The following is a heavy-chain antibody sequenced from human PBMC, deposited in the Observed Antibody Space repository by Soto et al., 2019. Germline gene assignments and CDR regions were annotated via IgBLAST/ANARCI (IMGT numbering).Heavy chain of an antibody. CDR3: ARDRSMDGYNSRSFDY. V-gene: IGHV1-69*01. J-gene: IGHJ4*02. Sequence: QVQLVQSGAEVKKPGSPVKVSCKASGGTFSSFGFNWVRQPPGQGLEWVGGIIPLFCTANYAEKFQGRVTISADEGTSTASMELIGLTSEDTAIYYCARDRSMDGYNSRSFDYWGQGTLVTV. CDR2: IIPLFCTA. CDR1: GGTFSSFG. D-gene: IGHD5-12*01.